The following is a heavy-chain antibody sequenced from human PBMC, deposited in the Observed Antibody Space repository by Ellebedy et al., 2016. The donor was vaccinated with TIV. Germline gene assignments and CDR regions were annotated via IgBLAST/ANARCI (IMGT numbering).Heavy chain of an antibody. D-gene: IGHD1-14*01. V-gene: IGHV3-30*02. Sequence: PGGSLRLSCAVSGFTFSDYGIHWVRQAPGKGLEWVAFIRLDGNKKYFANSVKGRFAISRDTSKNTLYLQMHNVTAEDTALYFCATETAGFSRRALDCWGPGTLVTVSS. CDR2: IRLDGNKK. J-gene: IGHJ4*02. CDR1: GFTFSDYG. CDR3: ATETAGFSRRALDC.